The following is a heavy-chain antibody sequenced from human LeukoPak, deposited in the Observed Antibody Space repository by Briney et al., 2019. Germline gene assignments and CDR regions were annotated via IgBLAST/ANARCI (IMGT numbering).Heavy chain of an antibody. CDR3: ANATGSNAGFFDY. J-gene: IGHJ4*02. Sequence: SETLSLTCTVSGGSMSSNFWSWIWQPAGKGLEWIGRIYTSGSTNYNPSLKSRVTMSVDTSKNQFSLKLSSVTAADTAVYYCANATGSNAGFFDYWGQGTLVTVSS. D-gene: IGHD2-15*01. CDR1: GGSMSSNF. V-gene: IGHV4-4*07. CDR2: IYTSGST.